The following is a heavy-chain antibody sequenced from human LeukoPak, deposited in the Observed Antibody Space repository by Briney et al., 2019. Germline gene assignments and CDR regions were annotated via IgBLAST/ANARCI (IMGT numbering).Heavy chain of an antibody. V-gene: IGHV3-30*03. CDR3: ARSGLDIVVVVAATNDY. CDR1: GFTFSSYG. J-gene: IGHJ4*02. CDR2: ISYDGSNK. D-gene: IGHD2-15*01. Sequence: GGSLRLSCAASGFTFSSYGMHWVRQAPGKGLEWVAVISYDGSNKYYADSVKGRFTISRDNSKNTLYLQMNSLRAEDTAVYYCARSGLDIVVVVAATNDYWGQGTLVTVSS.